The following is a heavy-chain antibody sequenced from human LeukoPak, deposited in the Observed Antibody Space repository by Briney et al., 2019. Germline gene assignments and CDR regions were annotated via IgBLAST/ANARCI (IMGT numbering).Heavy chain of an antibody. CDR3: TTAGERDGYLGRGAY. Sequence: GGSLRLSCAASGFTFSSYAMSWVRQAPGKGLEWVGRIKSKTDGGTTDYAAPVKGRFTISRDYSKNTLYLQMNSLKTEDTAVYYCTTAGERDGYLGRGAYWGQGTLVTVSS. CDR2: IKSKTDGGTT. D-gene: IGHD5-24*01. J-gene: IGHJ4*02. V-gene: IGHV3-15*01. CDR1: GFTFSSYA.